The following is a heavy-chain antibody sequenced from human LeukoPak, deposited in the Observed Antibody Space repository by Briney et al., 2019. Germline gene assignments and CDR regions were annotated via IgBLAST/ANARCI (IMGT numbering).Heavy chain of an antibody. CDR1: GYTFTSYG. CDR2: ISAYNGNT. D-gene: IGHD5-12*01. V-gene: IGHV1-18*01. J-gene: IGHJ6*02. Sequence: ASVKVSCKASGYTFTSYGISWVRQAPGQGLEWMGWISAYNGNTNYAQKLQGRVTMTTDTSTSTAYMELRSLRSDDTVVYYCARSEDIVATIRYYYYGMDVWGQGTTVTVSS. CDR3: ARSEDIVATIRYYYYGMDV.